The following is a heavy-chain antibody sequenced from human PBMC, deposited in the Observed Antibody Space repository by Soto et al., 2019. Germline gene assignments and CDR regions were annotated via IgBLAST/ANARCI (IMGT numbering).Heavy chain of an antibody. CDR2: ISAYNGNT. V-gene: IGHV1-18*01. D-gene: IGHD6-19*01. CDR1: GYTFTSYG. J-gene: IGHJ6*02. CDR3: ARGDALYSSGWIPSGGMDV. Sequence: QVQLVQSGAEVKKPGASVKVSCKASGYTFTSYGISWVRQAPGQGLEWMGWISAYNGNTNYAQKLEGRVTMTTDTSTSTAYMELRSLRSDDTAVYYCARGDALYSSGWIPSGGMDVWGQGTTVTVSS.